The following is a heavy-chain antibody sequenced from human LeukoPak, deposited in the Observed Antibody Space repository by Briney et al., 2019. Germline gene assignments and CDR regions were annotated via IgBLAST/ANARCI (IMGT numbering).Heavy chain of an antibody. CDR1: GGSFSGDY. J-gene: IGHJ5*02. CDR3: ARGGLLVVVVADWYNWFDP. Sequence: SETLSLTCAVYGGSFSGDYWSWIRQPPGKGLEWIGEINHIGITNYNPSLKSRVTISVDTAKNQFSLKLSSVTAADTAVYYCARGGLLVVVVADWYNWFDPWGQGTLVTVSS. CDR2: INHIGIT. D-gene: IGHD2-15*01. V-gene: IGHV4-34*01.